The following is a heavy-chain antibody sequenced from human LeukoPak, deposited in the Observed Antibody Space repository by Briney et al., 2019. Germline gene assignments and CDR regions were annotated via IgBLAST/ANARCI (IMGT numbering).Heavy chain of an antibody. CDR3: ARDIAMAATINWFDP. CDR2: ISSSSSYI. CDR1: GFTFSSYA. Sequence: KPGGSLRLSCAASGFTFSSYAMSWVRQAPGKGLEWVSSISSSSSYIYYADSVKGRFTISRDNAKNSLYLQMNSLRAEDTAVYYCARDIAMAATINWFDPWGQGTLVTVSS. J-gene: IGHJ5*02. D-gene: IGHD3-10*01. V-gene: IGHV3-21*01.